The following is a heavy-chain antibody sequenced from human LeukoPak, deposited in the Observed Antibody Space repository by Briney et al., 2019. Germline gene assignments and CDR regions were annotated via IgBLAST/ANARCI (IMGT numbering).Heavy chain of an antibody. V-gene: IGHV4-30-4*08. Sequence: SETLSLTCTVSGGSISSGDYYWSWIRQPPGKGLEWIGYIYYSGSTYYNPSLKSRVTISVDKSKNQFSLKLSSVTAADTAVYYCARSRTSWELGHFDYWGQGTLVTVSS. CDR3: ARSRTSWELGHFDY. D-gene: IGHD1-26*01. J-gene: IGHJ4*02. CDR2: IYYSGST. CDR1: GGSISSGDYY.